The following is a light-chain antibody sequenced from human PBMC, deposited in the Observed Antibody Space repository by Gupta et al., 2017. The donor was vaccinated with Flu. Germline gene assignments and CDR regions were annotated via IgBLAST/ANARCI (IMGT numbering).Light chain of an antibody. CDR1: SIDVGGYNY. Sequence: QSALTQPASVSASPGQSTTLSCTGTSIDVGGYNYVSWYQKHPGKAPKLMIYEVSNRPSGVSNRFSGSKSGNTASLTISGLQAEDEADYYCSSYTSSSTVFGTGTKVTVL. CDR3: SSYTSSSTV. V-gene: IGLV2-14*01. CDR2: EVS. J-gene: IGLJ1*01.